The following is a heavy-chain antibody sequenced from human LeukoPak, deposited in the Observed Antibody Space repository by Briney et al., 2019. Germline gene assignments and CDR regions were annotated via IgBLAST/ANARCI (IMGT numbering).Heavy chain of an antibody. D-gene: IGHD3-10*01. J-gene: IGHJ4*02. Sequence: ASVKVSCKASGYTFTSYAMHWVRQAPGQRLEWMGWINAGNGNTKYSQKFQGRVTITRDTSASTAYMELSSLRSEDTAVYYCASRYITMVRGVIITNDYWGQGTLVTVSS. CDR1: GYTFTSYA. V-gene: IGHV1-3*01. CDR3: ASRYITMVRGVIITNDY. CDR2: INAGNGNT.